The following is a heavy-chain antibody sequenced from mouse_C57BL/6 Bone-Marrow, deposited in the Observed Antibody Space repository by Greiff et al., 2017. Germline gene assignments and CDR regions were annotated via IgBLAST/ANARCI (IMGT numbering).Heavy chain of an antibody. J-gene: IGHJ4*01. Sequence: QVQLQQSGAELARPGASVKLSCKASGYTFTSYGISWVKQRTGQGLEWIGGIYPRSGNTYYNEKFKGKATLTADKSSSSAYMEIRSLTSEDSAVYFCARERTYDGSSSYYAMDYWGQGTSVTVSS. CDR1: GYTFTSYG. D-gene: IGHD1-1*01. CDR3: ARERTYDGSSSYYAMDY. CDR2: IYPRSGNT. V-gene: IGHV1-81*01.